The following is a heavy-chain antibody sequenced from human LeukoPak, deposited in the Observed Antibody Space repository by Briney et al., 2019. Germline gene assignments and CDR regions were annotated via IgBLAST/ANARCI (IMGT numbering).Heavy chain of an antibody. D-gene: IGHD3-22*01. J-gene: IGHJ4*02. V-gene: IGHV3-74*01. CDR2: INSDGSWT. Sequence: GGSLRLSCAASGSYWMHWVRQAPGKGLVWVSHINSDGSWTSYADSVKGRFAVSRDNSKNTLYLQMNSLRAEDTAVYHCARGEYYHESSGYPNYWGQGTLVTASS. CDR1: GSYW. CDR3: ARGEYYHESSGYPNY.